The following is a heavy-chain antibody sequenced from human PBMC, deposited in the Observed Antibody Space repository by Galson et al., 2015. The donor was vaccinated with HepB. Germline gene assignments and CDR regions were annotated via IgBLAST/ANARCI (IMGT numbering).Heavy chain of an antibody. CDR2: SSGGTT. CDR1: GFTFSYHA. CDR3: ARQSRGYSSGWYSIGPIDN. D-gene: IGHD6-19*01. Sequence: SLRLSCAASGFTFSYHAMSWVRRAPGKGLEWVSISSGGTTYYADSVKGRFTISRDNSKDTLYLQMNSLRAEDTAVYYCARQSRGYSSGWYSIGPIDNWGQGTLVTVSS. J-gene: IGHJ4*02. V-gene: IGHV3-23*01.